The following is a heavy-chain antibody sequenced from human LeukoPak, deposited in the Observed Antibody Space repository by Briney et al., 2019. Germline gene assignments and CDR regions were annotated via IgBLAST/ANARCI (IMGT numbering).Heavy chain of an antibody. J-gene: IGHJ6*02. Sequence: PGGSLRLSCAASGFTFDDYAMHWVRQAPGKGLEWVSLISGDGTKTYYEDSVKGRFTISRDNSKNSLYLQMNSLRTEDTASYYCAKSVVTYYYFGMDVWGQGAPVTVSS. CDR2: ISGDGTKT. CDR1: GFTFDDYA. D-gene: IGHD2-21*02. V-gene: IGHV3-43*02. CDR3: AKSVVTYYYFGMDV.